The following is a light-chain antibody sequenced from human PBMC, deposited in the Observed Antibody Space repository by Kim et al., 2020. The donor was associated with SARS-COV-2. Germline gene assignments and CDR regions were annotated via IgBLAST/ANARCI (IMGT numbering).Light chain of an antibody. Sequence: QAGLTQPPSVSKGLRQTATLTCTGNNNNVGNQGAAWLQQHQGHPPKLLSYRNNNRPSGISERFSASRSGHTASLTITGLQPEDETDYYCSAWDSSLNAWVFGGGTQLTVL. CDR3: SAWDSSLNAWV. CDR1: NNNVGNQG. V-gene: IGLV10-54*04. CDR2: RNN. J-gene: IGLJ3*02.